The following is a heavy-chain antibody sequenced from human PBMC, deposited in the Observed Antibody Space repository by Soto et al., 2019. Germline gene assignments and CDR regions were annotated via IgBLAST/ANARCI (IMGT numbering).Heavy chain of an antibody. V-gene: IGHV1-18*01. CDR3: ARDGRYSGSYGGYYFDY. CDR1: GYTFTSYG. D-gene: IGHD1-26*01. J-gene: IGHJ4*02. Sequence: QVQLVQSGAEVKKPGASVKVSCKASGYTFTSYGISWVRQAPGQGLEWMGWISAYNGNTNYAQKIQGRVTMTTDTFTSTAYMELGSLRADDAGVYYCARDGRYSGSYGGYYFDYWGQGTLVTVSS. CDR2: ISAYNGNT.